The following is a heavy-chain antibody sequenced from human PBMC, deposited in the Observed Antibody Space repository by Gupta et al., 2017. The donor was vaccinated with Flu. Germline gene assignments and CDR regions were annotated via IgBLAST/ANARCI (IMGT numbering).Heavy chain of an antibody. Sequence: QVSLQESGPGLVKPSETLILTCAVSGYSISSGYYWGWIRQPPGKGLEWIGSIYHSGSTYYNPSLKSRVTIAVDTSKNQFSLKLSSVTAADTAVYYCARATVVTRGGYYFDYWGQGTLVTVSS. CDR3: ARATVVTRGGYYFDY. CDR1: GYSISSGYY. J-gene: IGHJ4*02. V-gene: IGHV4-38-2*01. CDR2: IYHSGST. D-gene: IGHD4-17*01.